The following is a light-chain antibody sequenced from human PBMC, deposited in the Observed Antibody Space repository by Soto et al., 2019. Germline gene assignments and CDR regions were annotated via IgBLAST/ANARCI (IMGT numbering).Light chain of an antibody. V-gene: IGKV3-15*01. J-gene: IGKJ4*01. CDR2: GAS. Sequence: EIVMTQSPATLSVSPGERDTISCRASQSVSSNLAWYQQKPGQAPRLLIYGASTRATGIPARFSGSGSGTEFTLTISSLQSEDFAVYYCQQYNNWPPDLTFGGGTKVDIK. CDR3: QQYNNWPPDLT. CDR1: QSVSSN.